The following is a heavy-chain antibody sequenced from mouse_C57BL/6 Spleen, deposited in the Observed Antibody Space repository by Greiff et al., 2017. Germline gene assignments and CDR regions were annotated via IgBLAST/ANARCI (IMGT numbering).Heavy chain of an antibody. Sequence: EVMLVESGGDLVKPGGSLKLSCAASGFTFSSYGMSWVRQTPDKRLEWVATISSGGSYTYYPDSVKGRFTISRDNAKNTLYLQMSSLKSEDTAMYYCARHRGDDGYPFDYWGQGTTLTVSS. J-gene: IGHJ2*01. CDR3: ARHRGDDGYPFDY. CDR1: GFTFSSYG. V-gene: IGHV5-6*01. D-gene: IGHD2-3*01. CDR2: ISSGGSYT.